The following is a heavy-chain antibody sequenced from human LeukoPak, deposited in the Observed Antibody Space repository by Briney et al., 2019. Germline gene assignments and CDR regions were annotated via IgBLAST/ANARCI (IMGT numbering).Heavy chain of an antibody. CDR1: GGSISSYY. Sequence: SETLSLTCTVSGGSISSYYWSWIRQPAGKGLEWIGRIYASGSTNYNPSLKSRVTMSVDTSKNQFSLKLTSVTAADTAVYYCAREYSSPSGKNAFDIWGQGTMVTVSS. J-gene: IGHJ3*02. CDR2: IYASGST. D-gene: IGHD6-6*01. V-gene: IGHV4-4*07. CDR3: AREYSSPSGKNAFDI.